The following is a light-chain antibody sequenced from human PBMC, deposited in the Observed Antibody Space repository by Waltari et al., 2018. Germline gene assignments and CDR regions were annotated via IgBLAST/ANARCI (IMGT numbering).Light chain of an antibody. Sequence: QSALTPSASVSGSPGQSITIPCTGTSSDFAVFNSVSWYQQQPGKAPQLMIYYVSKRPSGVSNLFSGSKSGNTASLTISGLQAEDEADYYCSSYTSTWVFGGGTKLTVL. V-gene: IGLV2-14*01. CDR3: SSYTSTWV. CDR1: SSDFAVFNS. CDR2: YVS. J-gene: IGLJ3*02.